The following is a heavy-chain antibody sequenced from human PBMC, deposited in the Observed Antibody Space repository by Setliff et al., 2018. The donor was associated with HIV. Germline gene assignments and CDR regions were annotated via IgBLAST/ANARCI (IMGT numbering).Heavy chain of an antibody. J-gene: IGHJ6*02. V-gene: IGHV1-69*13. CDR1: GGTFSSYA. Sequence: SVKVSCKASGGTFSSYAISGVRQAPGHGLEWMGGIIPIFGTANYAHKFQGRVTITADESTSTAYMELSSLRSEDTAVYYCASMVRGVIKDYYYYGMDVWGQGTTVTVSS. CDR2: IIPIFGTA. D-gene: IGHD3-10*01. CDR3: ASMVRGVIKDYYYYGMDV.